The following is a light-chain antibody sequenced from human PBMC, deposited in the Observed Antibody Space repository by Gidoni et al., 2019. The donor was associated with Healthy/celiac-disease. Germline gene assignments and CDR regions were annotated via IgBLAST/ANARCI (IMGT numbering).Light chain of an antibody. V-gene: IGKV3-11*01. Sequence: EIVLTQSPATLSLSPGERATLSCRASQSVSSYLAWYQQKPGQAPRLLIYDASNRATGIPARFSGSGSGTDFTLTISSLEPEDFAVYYCQQRSNWPFTFXPXTKLDI. CDR2: DAS. J-gene: IGKJ3*01. CDR3: QQRSNWPFT. CDR1: QSVSSY.